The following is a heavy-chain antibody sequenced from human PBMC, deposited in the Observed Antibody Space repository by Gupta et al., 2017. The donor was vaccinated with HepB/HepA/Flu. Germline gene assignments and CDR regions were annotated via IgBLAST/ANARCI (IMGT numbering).Heavy chain of an antibody. CDR1: GFTFSSYW. J-gene: IGHJ6*02. Sequence: EVQLVESGGGLVQPGGSLRLSCVASGFTFSSYWMHWVRQAPGKGLVWVSRINSDGSSRSYADSVKGRFTISRDNAKNTLYLQMNSLRGEDTAVYKCTRSAAPAGWGMDVWGQGTTVTVSS. D-gene: IGHD6-13*01. CDR2: INSDGSSR. CDR3: TRSAAPAGWGMDV. V-gene: IGHV3-74*01.